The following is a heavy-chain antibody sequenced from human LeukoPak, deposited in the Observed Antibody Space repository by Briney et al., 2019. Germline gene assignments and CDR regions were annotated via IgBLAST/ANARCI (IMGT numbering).Heavy chain of an antibody. Sequence: PGRSLRLSCAASGFTFSSYGMHWVRQAPGKGLEWVAVISYDGSNKYYADSVKGRFTISRDNSKNTLYLQMNSLRAEDTAVYYCAKTGINGGNVYTAMVTEFDYWGQGTLVTVSS. CDR1: GFTFSSYG. CDR2: ISYDGSNK. V-gene: IGHV3-30*18. J-gene: IGHJ4*02. D-gene: IGHD5-18*01. CDR3: AKTGINGGNVYTAMVTEFDY.